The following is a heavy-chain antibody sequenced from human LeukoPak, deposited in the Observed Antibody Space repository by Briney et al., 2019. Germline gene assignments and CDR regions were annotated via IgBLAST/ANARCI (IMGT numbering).Heavy chain of an antibody. J-gene: IGHJ1*01. V-gene: IGHV3-30*02. Sequence: GGSLRLSCAASGFTFSSYGMHWVRQAPGKGLEWVAFIRYDGSNKYYADSVKGRFTISRDNAKNTLYLQMNSLRAEDTAVYYCARVYSSGWDDAEYFQHWGQGTLVTVSS. CDR1: GFTFSSYG. CDR2: IRYDGSNK. D-gene: IGHD6-19*01. CDR3: ARVYSSGWDDAEYFQH.